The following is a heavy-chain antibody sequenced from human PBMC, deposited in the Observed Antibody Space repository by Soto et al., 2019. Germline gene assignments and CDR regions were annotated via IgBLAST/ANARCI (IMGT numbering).Heavy chain of an antibody. CDR2: INPSGGST. J-gene: IGHJ3*02. Sequence: GASVKVSCKASGYTFTSYYMHWVRQAPGQGLEWMGIINPSGGSTSYAQKFQGRVNMTRDTSTSTINMELSSLRSEDTAVYYSGRWKRQGYYDSSGYWVPGAFDIWGQGTMVTV. CDR3: GRWKRQGYYDSSGYWVPGAFDI. CDR1: GYTFTSYY. D-gene: IGHD3-22*01. V-gene: IGHV1-46*01.